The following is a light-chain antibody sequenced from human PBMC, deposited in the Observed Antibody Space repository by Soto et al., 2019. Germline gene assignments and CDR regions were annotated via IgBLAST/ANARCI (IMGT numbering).Light chain of an antibody. CDR3: QQLNSYPLT. CDR2: AAS. J-gene: IGKJ4*01. V-gene: IGKV1-9*01. Sequence: DIPLTQSPSFLSASVGDRVTITCRASQGISSYLAWYQQKPGKAPKLLIYAASTLQSGVPSRFSGSGSGTEFTLTISSLQPKDFATYYCQQLNSYPLTVGGGTKVEIK. CDR1: QGISSY.